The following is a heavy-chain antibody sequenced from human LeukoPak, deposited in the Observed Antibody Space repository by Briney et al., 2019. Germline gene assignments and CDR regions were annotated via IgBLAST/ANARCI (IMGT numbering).Heavy chain of an antibody. D-gene: IGHD3-16*01. CDR3: ARVGAPGGLRPYHYYY. CDR1: VYIFSHYW. Sequence: ASVKVSCKASVYIFSHYWIHWVRQAPGRGLECVGWIDPASGISNQPQKFQGRITVTRDTSASTVYMDLTGLTTDDTALYYCARVGAPGGLRPYHYYYWGQGTLVTVSS. CDR2: IDPASGIS. V-gene: IGHV1-2*02. J-gene: IGHJ4*02.